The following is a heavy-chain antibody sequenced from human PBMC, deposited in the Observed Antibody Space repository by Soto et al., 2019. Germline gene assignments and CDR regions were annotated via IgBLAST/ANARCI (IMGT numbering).Heavy chain of an antibody. D-gene: IGHD6-19*01. CDR1: GFTFSGSA. CDR3: TSRIAVAGQTNVDY. Sequence: EVQLVESGGGLVQPGGSLKLSCAASGFTFSGSAMHCVRQASGKGLEWVGRIRSKANSYATAYAASVKGRFTISRDDSKNTAYLQMNRLTTEDTAVYYCTSRIAVAGQTNVDYWGQGTLVTVSS. CDR2: IRSKANSYAT. J-gene: IGHJ4*02. V-gene: IGHV3-73*01.